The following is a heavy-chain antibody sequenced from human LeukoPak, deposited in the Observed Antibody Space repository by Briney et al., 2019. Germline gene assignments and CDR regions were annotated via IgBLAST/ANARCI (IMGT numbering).Heavy chain of an antibody. D-gene: IGHD6-6*01. CDR2: ISDIGSI. CDR3: ARVRIAARRSDWFDP. CDR1: GGSISSYY. Sequence: PSETLSLTCTVSGGSISSYYWSWIRQPPGKGLEWIAYISDIGSINYNPSLKSRVTISLDTSKNQFSLKLSSVTAADTAVYYCARVRIAARRSDWFDPWGQGTLVTVSS. J-gene: IGHJ5*02. V-gene: IGHV4-59*12.